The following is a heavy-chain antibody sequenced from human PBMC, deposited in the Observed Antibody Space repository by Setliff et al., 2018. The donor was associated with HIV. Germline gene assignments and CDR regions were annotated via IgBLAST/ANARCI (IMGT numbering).Heavy chain of an antibody. Sequence: PGGSLRLSCAASGFTFSRSDMSWVRQAPGKGLEWVSYISTGSDATYYADSVKGRFTISRDNPKNSLYLQMNSLRVEDTAVYYCARTSMVVAGNDYWGQGTLVTVSS. CDR2: ISTGSDAT. V-gene: IGHV3-48*04. D-gene: IGHD6-19*01. CDR1: GFTFSRSD. CDR3: ARTSMVVAGNDY. J-gene: IGHJ4*02.